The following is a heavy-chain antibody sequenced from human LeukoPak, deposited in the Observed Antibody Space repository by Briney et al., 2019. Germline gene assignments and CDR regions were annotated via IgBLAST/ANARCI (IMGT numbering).Heavy chain of an antibody. D-gene: IGHD3-22*01. CDR2: IYNSGST. J-gene: IGHJ4*02. Sequence: SETLSLTCTVSGASITSSTYYWGWIRQPPGKGLEWIGSIYNSGSTYYNPPLKSRVTISVDTSKIHFSLKLSSVTAADTAVYYCARHGYDSGGYYLGGVDYWGQGTLVTVSS. CDR1: GASITSSTYY. V-gene: IGHV4-39*01. CDR3: ARHGYDSGGYYLGGVDY.